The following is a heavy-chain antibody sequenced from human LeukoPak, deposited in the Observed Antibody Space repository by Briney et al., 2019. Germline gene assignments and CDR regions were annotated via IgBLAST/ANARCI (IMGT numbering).Heavy chain of an antibody. CDR3: ARDPGRYYDRESYWLY. CDR2: NSAYNGNT. CDR1: GYTFTSYG. Sequence: ASVKVSCKASGYTFTSYGISWVRQAPGQGLEWMGWNSAYNGNTNYAQKLQGRVTMTTDTSTSTAYMELRSLRSDDTAVYYCARDPGRYYDRESYWLYWGQGTLVTVSS. J-gene: IGHJ4*02. V-gene: IGHV1-18*01. D-gene: IGHD3-22*01.